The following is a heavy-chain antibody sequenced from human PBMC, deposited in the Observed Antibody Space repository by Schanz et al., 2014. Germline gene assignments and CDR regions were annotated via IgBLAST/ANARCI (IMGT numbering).Heavy chain of an antibody. D-gene: IGHD3-3*01. CDR1: GYTFTSHG. Sequence: QVQLVQSGAEVKKPGASVKVSCKASGYTFTSHGISWVRQAPGQGLEWMGKIIPVLNIATYAQRFQGRVSITADTSTNTAYMELSSLTSEDTAVYYCARQPGRITVSGVVSNWFDPWGQGTLVTVSS. CDR2: IIPVLNIA. V-gene: IGHV1-69*04. J-gene: IGHJ5*02. CDR3: ARQPGRITVSGVVSNWFDP.